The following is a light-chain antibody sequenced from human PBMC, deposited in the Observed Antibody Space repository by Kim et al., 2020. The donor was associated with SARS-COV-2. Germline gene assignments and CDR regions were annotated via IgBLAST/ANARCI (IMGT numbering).Light chain of an antibody. Sequence: LSPGESATLSCRARQSVPSNSLAWYQQKPGQTPRLLIYGASSRAPGIPDRFSGSGSGTDFSLTISRLEPEDCAVYYCQQYGSSPRFGGGTKVDIK. CDR3: QQYGSSPR. V-gene: IGKV3-20*01. J-gene: IGKJ4*01. CDR1: QSVPSNS. CDR2: GAS.